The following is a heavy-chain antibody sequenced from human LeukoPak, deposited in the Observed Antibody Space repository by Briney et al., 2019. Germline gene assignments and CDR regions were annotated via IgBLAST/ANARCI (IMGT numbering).Heavy chain of an antibody. CDR2: IRASSGRT. CDR1: GFSFSNYA. V-gene: IGHV3-23*01. Sequence: GGSLRLPRAASGFSFSNYAMSWVRQAPGKGLEWVSDIRASSGRTYYADSVKGRFTISRDNSKNTLYLQMNSLRADDTALYYCARDSDFYDSLTFYGMDVWGQGTTVIVSS. CDR3: ARDSDFYDSLTFYGMDV. D-gene: IGHD3-3*01. J-gene: IGHJ6*02.